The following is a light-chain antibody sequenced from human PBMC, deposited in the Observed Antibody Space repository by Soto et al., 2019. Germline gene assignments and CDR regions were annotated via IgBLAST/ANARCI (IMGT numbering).Light chain of an antibody. J-gene: IGLJ1*01. CDR1: SSDVGGYNY. Sequence: QSALTQPASVSGSPGQSITISCTGTSSDVGGYNYVSWYQQHPGKAPKLMIYDVSNRPSGVSNRFSGSKSGNTASLTISGLQAEDEADYYCRKVFGTGTKLTVL. V-gene: IGLV2-14*01. CDR2: DVS. CDR3: RKV.